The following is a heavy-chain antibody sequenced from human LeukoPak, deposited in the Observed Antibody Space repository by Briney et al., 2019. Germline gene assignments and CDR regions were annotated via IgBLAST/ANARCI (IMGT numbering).Heavy chain of an antibody. CDR2: INSDGSST. V-gene: IGHV3-74*01. CDR1: GFTFSSYW. J-gene: IGHJ3*02. D-gene: IGHD3-16*01. CDR3: ARLGLRPPHI. Sequence: GGSLRLSCAASGFTFSSYWMHWVRQAPGNGLVWVSRINSDGSSTSYADSVKGRFTISRDNAKNTLYLQMNSLRAEDTAVYYCARLGLRPPHIWGQGTMVTVSS.